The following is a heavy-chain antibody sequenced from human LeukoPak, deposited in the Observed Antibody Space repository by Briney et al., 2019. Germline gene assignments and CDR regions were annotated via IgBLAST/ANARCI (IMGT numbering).Heavy chain of an antibody. D-gene: IGHD3-16*01. CDR3: ARVGGSRVFDY. V-gene: IGHV1-46*01. J-gene: IGHJ4*02. Sequence: ASVKVSCKASGYTLTSYYMHWVRQAPGQGLEWMGIINPSGGSTSYAQKFQGRVTMTRDTSTSTVYMELGSLRSEGTAVYYCARVGGSRVFDYWGQGTLVTVSS. CDR1: GYTLTSYY. CDR2: INPSGGST.